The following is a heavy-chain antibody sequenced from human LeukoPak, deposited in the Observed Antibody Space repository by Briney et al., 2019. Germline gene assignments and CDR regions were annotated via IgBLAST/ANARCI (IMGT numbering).Heavy chain of an antibody. CDR3: ARSGYSGYGGSNPRWDFDY. V-gene: IGHV4-61*08. CDR2: IYYSGST. Sequence: PSETLSLTCTVSGGSISSGGYYWSWIRQHPGKGLEWIGYIYYSGSTNYNPSLKSRVTISVDTSKNQFSLKLSSVTAADTAVYYCARSGYSGYGGSNPRWDFDYWGQGTLVTVSS. CDR1: GGSISSGGYY. D-gene: IGHD5-12*01. J-gene: IGHJ4*02.